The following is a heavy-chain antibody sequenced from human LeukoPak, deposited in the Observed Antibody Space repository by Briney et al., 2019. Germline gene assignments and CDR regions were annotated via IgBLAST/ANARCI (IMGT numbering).Heavy chain of an antibody. CDR1: GFTFSSYA. CDR3: ARDSSGWFLGGGDYFDY. CDR2: ISSSSSYI. D-gene: IGHD6-19*01. Sequence: GGSLRLSCAASGFTFSSYAMSWVRQAPGKGLEWVSSISSSSSYIYYADSVKGRFTISRDNAKNSLYLQMNSLRAEDTAVYYCARDSSGWFLGGGDYFDYWGQGTLVTVSS. V-gene: IGHV3-21*01. J-gene: IGHJ4*02.